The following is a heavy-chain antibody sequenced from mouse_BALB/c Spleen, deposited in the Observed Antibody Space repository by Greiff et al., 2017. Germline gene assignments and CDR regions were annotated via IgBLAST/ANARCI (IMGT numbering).Heavy chain of an antibody. CDR2: ILPSIGRT. V-gene: IGHV15-2*02. Sequence: QVQLQESGSELRSPGSSVKLSCKDSDSEVFTFAYMCWVRQKPGGEFEWMGDILPSIGRTIYGEKFEDKATLDADTVSTTAYLELNSLTSEDSAIYYCARMNCNYVFAYWGQGTLVTVSA. D-gene: IGHD2-1*01. J-gene: IGHJ3*01. CDR3: ARMNCNYVFAY. CDR1: DSEVFTFAY.